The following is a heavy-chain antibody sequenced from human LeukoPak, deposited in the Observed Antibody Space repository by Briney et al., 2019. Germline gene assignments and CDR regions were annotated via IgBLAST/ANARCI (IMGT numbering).Heavy chain of an antibody. CDR2: IYYSGST. Sequence: MPSETLSLTCTVSGGSISSYYWGWIRQPPGKGLEWIGYIYYSGSTNYNPSLKSRVTISVDTSKNQFSLKLSSVTAADTAVYYCAREVYYYDSSGPWNSVFDYWGQGTLVTVSS. D-gene: IGHD3-22*01. CDR3: AREVYYYDSSGPWNSVFDY. CDR1: GGSISSYY. V-gene: IGHV4-59*01. J-gene: IGHJ4*02.